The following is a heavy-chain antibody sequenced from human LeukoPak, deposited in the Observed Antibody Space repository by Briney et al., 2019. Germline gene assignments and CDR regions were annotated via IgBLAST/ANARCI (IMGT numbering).Heavy chain of an antibody. CDR3: AGGGGADFDY. V-gene: IGHV4-61*02. CDR2: IYTSGST. D-gene: IGHD1-26*01. J-gene: IGHJ4*02. CDR1: GGSISSGSYY. Sequence: PSETLSLTCTVSGGSISSGSYYWSWIRQPAGKGLEWIGRIYTSGSTNYNPSLKSRVTISVDTSKNQFSLKLSSVTAADPAVYYGAGGGGADFDYWGQGTLVTVSS.